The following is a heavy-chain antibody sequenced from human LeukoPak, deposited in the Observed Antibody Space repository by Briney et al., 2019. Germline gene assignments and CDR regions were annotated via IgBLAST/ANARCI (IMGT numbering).Heavy chain of an antibody. CDR2: VYYNGLT. Sequence: TSETLSLTCTVSGASISPHYWTWIRQAPGRGLEWIGYVYYNGLTSYNASLRSRLILSVDTARNQVSLKLTSVTAADTAVYYCTRERSTVTFDYWGQGTLVTVSS. CDR1: GASISPHY. D-gene: IGHD4-17*01. CDR3: TRERSTVTFDY. V-gene: IGHV4-59*11. J-gene: IGHJ4*02.